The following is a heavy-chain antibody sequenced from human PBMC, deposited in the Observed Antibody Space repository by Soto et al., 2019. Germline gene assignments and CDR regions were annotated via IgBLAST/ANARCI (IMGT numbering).Heavy chain of an antibody. V-gene: IGHV4-30-4*01. D-gene: IGHD1-20*01. CDR1: GGSISSGDSY. Sequence: QVQLQESGPGLVKPSQTLSLPCTVSGGSISSGDSYWSWIRQPPGKGLEWIGYIYYSGSTYYNPSLKSRVTISVDTSKNQFSLKLSSVTAADTAVYYCARGSEYNWNSPVDYWGQGTLVTVSS. CDR3: ARGSEYNWNSPVDY. J-gene: IGHJ4*02. CDR2: IYYSGST.